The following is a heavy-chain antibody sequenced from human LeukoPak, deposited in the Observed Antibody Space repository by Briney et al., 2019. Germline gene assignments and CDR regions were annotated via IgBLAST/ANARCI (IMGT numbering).Heavy chain of an antibody. Sequence: SETLSLTCDVSGYSISSGFYWGWIRQPPGKGLEWIGSIYHSGSTYYNPSLKSRVTISVDTSKNQFSLMLSSVTAADTAVYYCAINFRYDTSARGNNWFDPWGQGTLVTVSS. CDR2: IYHSGST. V-gene: IGHV4-38-2*01. J-gene: IGHJ5*02. CDR3: AINFRYDTSARGNNWFDP. CDR1: GYSISSGFY. D-gene: IGHD3-22*01.